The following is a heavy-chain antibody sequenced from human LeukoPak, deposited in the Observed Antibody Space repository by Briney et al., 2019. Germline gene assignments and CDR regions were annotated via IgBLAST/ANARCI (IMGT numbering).Heavy chain of an antibody. CDR2: FDPEDGET. J-gene: IGHJ2*01. CDR3: ARDYYYDTSGHRSGYFDL. Sequence: APVKVSCKVSGYTLTELSMHWVRQAPGKGLEWMGGFDPEDGETIYAQKFQGRVTMTEDTSTDTAYMELSSLRSEDTAVYYCARDYYYDTSGHRSGYFDLWGRGTLVTVSS. D-gene: IGHD3-22*01. CDR1: GYTLTELS. V-gene: IGHV1-24*01.